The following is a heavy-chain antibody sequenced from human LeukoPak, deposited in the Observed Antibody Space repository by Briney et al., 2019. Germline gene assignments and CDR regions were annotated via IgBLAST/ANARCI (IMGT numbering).Heavy chain of an antibody. V-gene: IGHV4-59*08. Sequence: PSETLSLTCTVSGGSISSYYWSWIRQPPGKGLEWIGYIYYSGSTNYNPSLKSRVTISVDTSKNQFSLKLTSVTAADTAVYYCARRGSSWSAHFDYWGQGTLVTVSS. D-gene: IGHD6-13*01. CDR3: ARRGSSWSAHFDY. CDR2: IYYSGST. J-gene: IGHJ4*02. CDR1: GGSISSYY.